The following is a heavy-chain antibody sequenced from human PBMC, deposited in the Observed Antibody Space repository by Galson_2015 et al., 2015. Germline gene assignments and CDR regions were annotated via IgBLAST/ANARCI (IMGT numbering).Heavy chain of an antibody. CDR3: ARDAPYYYDSSGYYLHPLDY. Sequence: CKASGGTFSSYGISWVRQAPGQGLEWMGWISAYNGNTNYAQKPQGRVTMTTDTSTSTAYMELRSLRSDDTAVYYCARDAPYYYDSSGYYLHPLDYWGQGTLVTVSS. CDR2: ISAYNGNT. J-gene: IGHJ4*02. CDR1: GGTFSSYG. D-gene: IGHD3-22*01. V-gene: IGHV1-18*01.